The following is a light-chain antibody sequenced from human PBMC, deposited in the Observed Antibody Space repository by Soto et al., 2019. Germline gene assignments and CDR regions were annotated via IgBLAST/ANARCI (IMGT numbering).Light chain of an antibody. Sequence: DIPMNQSPSSLSASVGDRVTVTCRASQGISNYLAWYQHRPGKVPKLLIYAASTLQSVVPSRFSGSGSGTDFTLTISSLQPEDVATYYCQKYNSVLTFGGGTKVEIK. CDR2: AAS. CDR1: QGISNY. V-gene: IGKV1-27*01. J-gene: IGKJ4*01. CDR3: QKYNSVLT.